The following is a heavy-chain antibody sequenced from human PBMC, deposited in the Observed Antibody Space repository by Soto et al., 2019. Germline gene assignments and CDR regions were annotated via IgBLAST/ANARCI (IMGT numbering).Heavy chain of an antibody. CDR3: AKARGWWKDYFEE. J-gene: IGHJ4*02. V-gene: IGHV3-9*01. CDR2: INWNSVFI. D-gene: IGHD6-19*01. Sequence: EVQLVESGGGLVQPGGSLRLSCVASGFTFGDYAMHWVRQAPGRGLEWVAGINWNSVFIGYSDSVKGRFSLSRDNAKNSVSLEMNSLRTEDTAVYYCAKARGWWKDYFEEWGRGVLVTVSS. CDR1: GFTFGDYA.